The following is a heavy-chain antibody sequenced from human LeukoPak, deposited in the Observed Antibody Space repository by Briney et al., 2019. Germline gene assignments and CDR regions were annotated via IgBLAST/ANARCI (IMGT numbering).Heavy chain of an antibody. V-gene: IGHV1-18*01. CDR2: ISAYNGNT. CDR1: GYTFTSYG. CDR3: ARDRALHFVLVRGVIITDVFFDY. D-gene: IGHD3-10*01. Sequence: ASVKVSCKASGYTFTSYGISWVRQAPGQGLEWMGWISAYNGNTNYAQKLQGRVTMTTDTSTSTAYMELRSLRSDDTAVYYCARDRALHFVLVRGVIITDVFFDYWGQGTLVTVSS. J-gene: IGHJ4*02.